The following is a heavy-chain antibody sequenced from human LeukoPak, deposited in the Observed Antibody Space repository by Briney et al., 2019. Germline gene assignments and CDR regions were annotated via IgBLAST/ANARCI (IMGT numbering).Heavy chain of an antibody. CDR3: AKTTVTSEEYYYYYMDV. D-gene: IGHD4-17*01. CDR2: IIPIFGTA. J-gene: IGHJ6*03. CDR1: GGTFSSYA. Sequence: GSSVKVSCKASGGTFSSYAISWVRQAPGQGLEWMGGIIPIFGTANYAQKFQGRVTITTDESTSTAYMELRSLRSDDTAVYYCAKTTVTSEEYYYYYMDVWGKGTTVTVSS. V-gene: IGHV1-69*05.